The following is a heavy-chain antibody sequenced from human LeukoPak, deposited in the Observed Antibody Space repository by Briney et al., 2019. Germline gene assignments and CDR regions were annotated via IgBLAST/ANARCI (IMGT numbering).Heavy chain of an antibody. V-gene: IGHV1-69*05. J-gene: IGHJ6*03. CDR2: IIPIFGTA. Sequence: SVKVSCKASGGTFSSYAISWVRQAPGQGLEWMGGIIPIFGTANYAQKFQGRVTITTDESTSTAYMELSSLRSEATAVYYCARAGRIAVTPGYYYYMDVWGKGTTVTVSS. CDR1: GGTFSSYA. D-gene: IGHD6-19*01. CDR3: ARAGRIAVTPGYYYYMDV.